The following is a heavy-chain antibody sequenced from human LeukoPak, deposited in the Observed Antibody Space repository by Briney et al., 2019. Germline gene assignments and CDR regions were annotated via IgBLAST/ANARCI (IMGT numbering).Heavy chain of an antibody. CDR2: ISGSGGST. D-gene: IGHD5-18*01. J-gene: IGHJ4*02. V-gene: IGHV3-23*01. CDR1: GFTFSSYA. Sequence: GGSLRLSCAASGFTFSSYAMSWVRQAPGKGLEWVSAISGSGGSTYYADSVKGRFTISRDNSKNTLYLQMNSLRAEDTAVYYCAKGEWIQFQLYYFDYWGQGTLVTVSS. CDR3: AKGEWIQFQLYYFDY.